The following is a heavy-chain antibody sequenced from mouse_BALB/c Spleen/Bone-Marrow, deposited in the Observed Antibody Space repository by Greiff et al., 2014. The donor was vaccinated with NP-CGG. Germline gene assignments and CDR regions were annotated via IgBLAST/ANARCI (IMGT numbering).Heavy chain of an antibody. CDR2: IYPGSGNT. CDR1: GYTFTDYY. V-gene: IGHV1-77*01. CDR3: ARREYGNGGFAY. J-gene: IGHJ3*01. Sequence: QVQLKESGAELARPGASVKLSCKAPGYTFTDYYINWVKQRTGQGLEWIGEIYPGSGNTYYNEKFKGKATLTADKSSSTAYMQLSSLTSEDSAVYFCARREYGNGGFAYWGQGTLVTVSA. D-gene: IGHD2-10*02.